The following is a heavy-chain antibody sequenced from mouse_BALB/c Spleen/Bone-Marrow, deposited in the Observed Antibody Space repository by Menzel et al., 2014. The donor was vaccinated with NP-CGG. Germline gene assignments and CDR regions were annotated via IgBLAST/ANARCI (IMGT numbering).Heavy chain of an antibody. D-gene: IGHD1-1*01. V-gene: IGHV5-6-3*01. J-gene: IGHJ3*01. Sequence: EVHLVESGGGLVQPGGSLKLSCAASGFTFSSFGMSWVRQTPDKRLELVANINSNGGFTYYADSVKGRFTISRDNAMNTLYLQMRSLKSEDTAIYYCSRGVDYSSWFAYLGQGTLVTVSA. CDR3: SRGVDYSSWFAY. CDR1: GFTFSSFG. CDR2: INSNGGFT.